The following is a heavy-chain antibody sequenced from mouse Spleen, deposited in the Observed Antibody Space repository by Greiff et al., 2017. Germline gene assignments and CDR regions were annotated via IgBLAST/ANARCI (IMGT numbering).Heavy chain of an antibody. CDR2: INPNNGGT. D-gene: IGHD1-1*01. V-gene: IGHV1-18*01. CDR1: GYTFTDYN. J-gene: IGHJ4*01. CDR3: ARQVYYGSSYVLWYAMDY. Sequence: VQLQQSGPELVKPGASVNIPCKASGYTFTDYNMDWVKQSHGKSLEWIGDINPNNGGTIYNQKFKGKATLTVDKSSSTAYMELRSLTSEDTAVYYCARQVYYGSSYVLWYAMDYWGQGTSVTVSS.